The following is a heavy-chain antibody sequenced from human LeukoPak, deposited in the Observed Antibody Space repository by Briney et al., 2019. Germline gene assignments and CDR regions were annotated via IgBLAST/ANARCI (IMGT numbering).Heavy chain of an antibody. J-gene: IGHJ4*02. CDR3: ARGLGLLWFGELSYFDY. CDR2: TYYRSKWYN. V-gene: IGHV6-1*01. D-gene: IGHD3-10*01. CDR1: GDSVSSNSAA. Sequence: SQTLSLTCAISGDSVSSNSAAWNWIRQSPSRGLEWLGRTYYRSKWYNDYAVSVKSRITINPDTSKNQFSLQLNSVTPEDTAVYYCARGLGLLWFGELSYFDYWGQGTLVTVSS.